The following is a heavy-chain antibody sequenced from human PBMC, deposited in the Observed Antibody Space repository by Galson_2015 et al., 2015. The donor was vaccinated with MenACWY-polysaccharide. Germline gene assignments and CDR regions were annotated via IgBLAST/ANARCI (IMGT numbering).Heavy chain of an antibody. D-gene: IGHD2-15*01. CDR2: IRSKANSYAT. CDR3: TRHAYCSGGSCYV. J-gene: IGHJ4*02. Sequence: SLRLSCAASGFTFSGSAMHWVRQAFGKGLEWVGRIRSKANSYATAYAASVKGRFTISRDDSKNTAYLQMNSLKTEDTAVYYCTRHAYCSGGSCYVWGQGTLVTVSS. V-gene: IGHV3-73*01. CDR1: GFTFSGSA.